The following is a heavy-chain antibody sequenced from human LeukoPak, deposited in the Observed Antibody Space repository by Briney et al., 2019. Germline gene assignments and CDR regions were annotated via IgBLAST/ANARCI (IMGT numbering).Heavy chain of an antibody. D-gene: IGHD6-13*01. CDR3: ARDLAAAGLEYYYGMDV. CDR2: INPNSGGT. V-gene: IGHV1-2*02. CDR1: GYTFTGYY. Sequence: ASVKVSCKASGYTFTGYYMHWVRQAPGQGLEWMGWINPNSGGTNYAQKFQGRVTMTRDTSISTAYMELSSLRSEDTAVYYCARDLAAAGLEYYYGMDVWGQGTTVTVSS. J-gene: IGHJ6*02.